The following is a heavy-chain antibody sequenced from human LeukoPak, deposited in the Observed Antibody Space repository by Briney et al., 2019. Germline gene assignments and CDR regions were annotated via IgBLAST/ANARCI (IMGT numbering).Heavy chain of an antibody. Sequence: GGSLRLSCAASGFTFSSYEMNWVRQAPGKGLEWVSSISVSTGSTYYADSVKGRFTISRDNSKSTLYLQMNSLRAEDTAVYYCAKLTWPDFDYWGQGTLVTVSS. CDR3: AKLTWPDFDY. CDR2: ISVSTGST. V-gene: IGHV3-23*01. J-gene: IGHJ4*02. CDR1: GFTFSSYE.